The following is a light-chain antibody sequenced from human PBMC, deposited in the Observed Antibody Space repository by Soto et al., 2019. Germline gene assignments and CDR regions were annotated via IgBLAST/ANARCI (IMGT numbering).Light chain of an antibody. CDR1: SSNIGAGYD. J-gene: IGLJ1*01. CDR2: GNT. Sequence: QAVVTQPPSVSGAPGQRVTISCTGSSSNIGAGYDVHWYQQLPGTAPKLLIYGNTNRPSGVPDRFSGSKSGTSASLGITGLQAEDEADYYCQSYDSSLSGYVFGSGTKLTVL. CDR3: QSYDSSLSGYV. V-gene: IGLV1-40*01.